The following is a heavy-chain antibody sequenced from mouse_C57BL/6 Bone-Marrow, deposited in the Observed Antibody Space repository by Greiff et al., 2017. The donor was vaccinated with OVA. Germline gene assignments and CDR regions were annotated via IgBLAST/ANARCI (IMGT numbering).Heavy chain of an antibody. J-gene: IGHJ2*01. CDR1: GYTFTSYW. CDR2: IDPSDSYT. CDR3: ASDPYYGSSHRYYFDY. Sequence: VQLQQSGAELVRPGTSVKLSCKASGYTFTSYWMHWVKQRPGQGLEWIGVIDPSDSYTNYNQKFKGKATLTVDTSSSTAYMQLSSLTSEDSAVYYCASDPYYGSSHRYYFDYWGQGTTLTVSS. V-gene: IGHV1-59*01. D-gene: IGHD1-1*01.